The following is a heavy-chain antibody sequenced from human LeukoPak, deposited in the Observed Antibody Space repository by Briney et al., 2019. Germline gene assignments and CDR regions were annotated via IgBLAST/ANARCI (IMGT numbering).Heavy chain of an antibody. D-gene: IGHD4-11*01. J-gene: IGHJ6*02. V-gene: IGHV3-30*18. CDR1: GFTFSSYG. CDR2: ISYDGSNK. CDR3: AKDSGPGSLTTVYYYGMDV. Sequence: PGGSLRLSCAASGFTFSSYGMHWVRQTPGKGLEWVAVISYDGSNKYYADSVKGRFTISRDNSKNTLYLQMNSLRAKDTAVYYCAKDSGPGSLTTVYYYGMDVWGQGTTVTVSS.